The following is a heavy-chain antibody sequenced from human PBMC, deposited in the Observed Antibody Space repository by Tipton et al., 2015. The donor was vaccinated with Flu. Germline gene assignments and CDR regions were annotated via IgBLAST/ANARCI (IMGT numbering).Heavy chain of an antibody. CDR2: INHSGST. D-gene: IGHD3-10*01. Sequence: TLSLTCAVYGGSFSGYYWSWIRQPPGKGLEWIGEINHSGSTNYNPSLKSRVTTSVDTSKNQFSLKLSSVTAADTAVYYCARGALWFGDWGQGTLVTVSS. CDR1: GGSFSGYY. V-gene: IGHV4-34*01. J-gene: IGHJ4*02. CDR3: ARGALWFGD.